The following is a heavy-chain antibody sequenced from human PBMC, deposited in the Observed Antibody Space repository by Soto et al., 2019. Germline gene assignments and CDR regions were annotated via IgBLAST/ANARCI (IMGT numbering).Heavy chain of an antibody. CDR3: ARSLPRGLRLELWFDP. CDR2: IYPGDSDT. V-gene: IGHV5-51*01. J-gene: IGHJ5*02. Sequence: GESLKISCKGSGYSFTSYWIGWVRQMPGKGLEWMGIIYPGDSDTRYSPSFQGQVTISADKSISTAYLQWSSLKASDTAMYYCARSLPRGLRLELWFDPWGQGTLVTVSS. CDR1: GYSFTSYW. D-gene: IGHD5-12*01.